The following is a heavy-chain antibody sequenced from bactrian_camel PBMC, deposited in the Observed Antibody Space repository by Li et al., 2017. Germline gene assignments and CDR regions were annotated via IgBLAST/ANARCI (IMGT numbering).Heavy chain of an antibody. Sequence: VQLVESGGGLVQPGGSLNLSCAATGKTNVLNCMGWFRQAPGKEREGVAAIHSSGSTIYADSVQGRSTISQDNAKNTVYLQMDSLKPEDTAMYYCETEGSPPYCSGQLGKGQGTQVTVS. CDR1: GKTNVLNC. V-gene: IGHV3S53*01. D-gene: IGHD2*01. CDR2: IHSSGST. J-gene: IGHJ4*01.